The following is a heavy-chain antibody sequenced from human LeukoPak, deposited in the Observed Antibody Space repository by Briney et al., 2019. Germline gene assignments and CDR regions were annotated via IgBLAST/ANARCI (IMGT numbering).Heavy chain of an antibody. D-gene: IGHD6-13*01. J-gene: IGHJ4*02. Sequence: GGSLRLSCAASGFTFSSYGMHWVRQAPGKGLEWVAVIWYNGSNKYYADSVKGRFTISRDNSKNTLYLQMNSLRAEDTAVYYCARDSSSSWYWGDYWGQGTLVTVSS. CDR2: IWYNGSNK. CDR1: GFTFSSYG. V-gene: IGHV3-33*01. CDR3: ARDSSSSWYWGDY.